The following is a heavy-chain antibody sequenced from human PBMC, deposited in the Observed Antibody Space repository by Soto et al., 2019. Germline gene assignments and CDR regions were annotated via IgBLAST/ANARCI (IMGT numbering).Heavy chain of an antibody. J-gene: IGHJ5*02. Sequence: SETLSLTCTVSGASINSYYWNWIRQPPGKGLEWIGYIDYSGNTNYNPSLKSRVSISVDTSKNQFSLKLSSVTAADTAVYYCARGVRSSSWYDSWFDPWGQGTLVTVSS. D-gene: IGHD6-13*01. V-gene: IGHV4-59*01. CDR2: IDYSGNT. CDR3: ARGVRSSSWYDSWFDP. CDR1: GASINSYY.